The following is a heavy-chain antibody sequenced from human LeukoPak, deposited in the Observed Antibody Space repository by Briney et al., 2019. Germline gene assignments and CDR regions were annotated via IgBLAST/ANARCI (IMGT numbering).Heavy chain of an antibody. CDR3: ARDGPGWGDAFDI. CDR1: GFTVSNNH. D-gene: IGHD1-26*01. Sequence: GGSLRLSCAASGFTVSNNHMNWVRQAPGKGLEWVSVIYKGGTTYYADSVKGRFTISRDTSKNTLSLQMNSLTVDDTAVYYCARDGPGWGDAFDIWGQGTMVTVSS. CDR2: IYKGGTT. V-gene: IGHV3-66*01. J-gene: IGHJ3*02.